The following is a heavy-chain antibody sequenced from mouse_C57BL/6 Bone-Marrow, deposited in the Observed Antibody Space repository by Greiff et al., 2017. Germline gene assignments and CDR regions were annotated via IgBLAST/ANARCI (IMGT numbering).Heavy chain of an antibody. CDR2: IFPGDGYT. V-gene: IGHV1-80*01. J-gene: IGHJ3*01. CDR3: ARGTD. CDR1: GYAFSSYW. D-gene: IGHD3-3*01. Sequence: QVLLLQSGAELVKPGASVKIYCTASGYAFSSYWMYWVKQRPGKGLEWIGQIFPGDGYTNYNGNVKGKFTLTADNSYSTAYMQLSSLTSEDSAVYFCARGTDWYQGHLVTVSA.